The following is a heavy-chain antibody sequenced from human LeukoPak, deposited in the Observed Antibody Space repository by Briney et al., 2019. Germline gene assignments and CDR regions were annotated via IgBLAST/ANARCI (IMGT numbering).Heavy chain of an antibody. J-gene: IGHJ4*02. Sequence: GGSLRLSCTASGFTFGDYAMSWVRQAPGKGLEWVGFIRSKAYGETTEYAASVRGRFAISRDDSKSIAYMQMNSLQTEETAVYYCTRDIGPVTGTTWYFDSWGQGTVVIVSS. CDR2: IRSKAYGETT. D-gene: IGHD1-20*01. CDR1: GFTFGDYA. V-gene: IGHV3-49*04. CDR3: TRDIGPVTGTTWYFDS.